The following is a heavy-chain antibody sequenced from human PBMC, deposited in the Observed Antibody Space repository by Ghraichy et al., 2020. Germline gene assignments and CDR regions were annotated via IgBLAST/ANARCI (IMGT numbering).Heavy chain of an antibody. CDR2: IYHSGAT. V-gene: IGHV4-38-2*01. D-gene: IGHD1-1*01. J-gene: IGHJ4*02. Sequence: SETLSLTCAVSGYSISGGYYWGWIRQPPGKGLEWIGSIYHSGATYFNPSLKSPVTIPVDTSKNQFSLKLSSVTAADTAVYYCARLGGERDYWGQGTLVTVSS. CDR3: ARLGGERDY. CDR1: GYSISGGYY.